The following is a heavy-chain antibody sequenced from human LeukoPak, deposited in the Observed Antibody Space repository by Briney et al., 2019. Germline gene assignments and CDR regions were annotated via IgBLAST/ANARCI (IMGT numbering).Heavy chain of an antibody. CDR3: AKDLQNFYYYGSVDAFDI. D-gene: IGHD3-10*01. CDR1: GFSFSSYG. CDR2: ISYDGSNK. J-gene: IGHJ3*02. Sequence: PGGSLRLSCAASGFSFSSYGMHWVRPAPGKGLEWVAVISYDGSNKYYADSVKGRFTISRDNSKNTLYLQMNSLRAEDTAVYYCAKDLQNFYYYGSVDAFDIWGQGTMVTVSS. V-gene: IGHV3-30*18.